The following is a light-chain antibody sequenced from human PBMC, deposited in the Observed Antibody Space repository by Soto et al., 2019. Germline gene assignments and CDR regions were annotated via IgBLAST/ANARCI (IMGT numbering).Light chain of an antibody. CDR2: DVS. J-gene: IGLJ1*01. CDR1: NSDVGGYNF. Sequence: QSALTQPRSVSGSPGQSVTISCTGTNSDVGGYNFVSWYQQYPGKVPKLMIYDVSKRSSGVPDRFSGSKSGNTASLTISGLQAEDEADYHCCSYADSFYVFGSGTKLTVL. CDR3: CSYADSFYV. V-gene: IGLV2-11*01.